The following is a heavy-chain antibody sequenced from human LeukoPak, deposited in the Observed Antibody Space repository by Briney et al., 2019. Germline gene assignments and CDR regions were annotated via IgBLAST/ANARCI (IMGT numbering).Heavy chain of an antibody. CDR2: IYYSGSP. CDR3: ARFDSSSWKYFDY. Sequence: SETLSLTCTVSSGSISTSNYYWGWVRQPPGKALEWIGNIYYSGSPNYNPSLKSRVTISVDTSKNQFSLKLSSVTAADTAVYYCARFDSSSWKYFDYWGQGTLVTVSS. D-gene: IGHD6-13*01. CDR1: SGSISTSNYY. J-gene: IGHJ4*02. V-gene: IGHV4-39*01.